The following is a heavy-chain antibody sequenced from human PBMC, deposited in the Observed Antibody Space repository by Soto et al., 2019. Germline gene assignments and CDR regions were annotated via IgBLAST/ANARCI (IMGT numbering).Heavy chain of an antibody. CDR2: ISDGGTKK. J-gene: IGHJ5*02. Sequence: QVHLVESGGGVVQPGRSLRLSCAASGFTFSTYAMHWVRQAPGKGLEWVATISDGGTKKSYADSVKGQFTISRDNSKDTLDLQMNRLRAEDTSVYYCRREVHGAWFDLWGQGTLVTVSS. CDR3: RREVHGAWFDL. CDR1: GFTFSTYA. D-gene: IGHD3-10*01. V-gene: IGHV3-30-3*01.